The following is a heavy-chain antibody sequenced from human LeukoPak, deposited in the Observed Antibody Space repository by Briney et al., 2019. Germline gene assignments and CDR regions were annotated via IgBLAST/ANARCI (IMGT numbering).Heavy chain of an antibody. Sequence: SGGSLRLSCAASGFSVSSNYMNWVRQAPGKGLEWVSAIYTGGTTYYADSVKGRFTISRDNSKNTLYLQINSLRAEDTAVYYCARDKLGSGYSSDFDYWGQGALVTVSS. CDR2: IYTGGTT. CDR3: ARDKLGSGYSSDFDY. V-gene: IGHV3-66*02. CDR1: GFSVSSNY. D-gene: IGHD6-19*01. J-gene: IGHJ4*02.